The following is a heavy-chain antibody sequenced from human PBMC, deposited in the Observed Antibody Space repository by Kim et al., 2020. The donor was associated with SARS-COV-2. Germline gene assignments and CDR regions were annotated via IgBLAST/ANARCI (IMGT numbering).Heavy chain of an antibody. V-gene: IGHV3-21*01. J-gene: IGHJ5*02. CDR2: ISSSSSYI. CDR1: GFTFSSYS. Sequence: GGSLRLSCAASGFTFSSYSMNWVRQAPGKGLEWVSSISSSSSYIYYADSVKGRFTISRDNAKNSLYLQMNSLRAEDTAVYYCARVGQGAARGGFDPWGQGTLVTVSS. CDR3: ARVGQGAARGGFDP. D-gene: IGHD6-6*01.